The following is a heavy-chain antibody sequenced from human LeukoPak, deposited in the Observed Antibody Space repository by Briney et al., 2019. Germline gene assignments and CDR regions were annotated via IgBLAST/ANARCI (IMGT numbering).Heavy chain of an antibody. J-gene: IGHJ5*02. CDR3: ARVQSRLSWFDP. CDR2: ISYSGSP. Sequence: SETLSLTCTVSGGSISSYYWSWIRQPPGKGLEWIGYISYSGSPNYNPSLKSRVTISVDTSKNQFSLKLRSVTAADTAVYYCARVQSRLSWFDPWGQGTLVTVSS. CDR1: GGSISSYY. V-gene: IGHV4-59*12.